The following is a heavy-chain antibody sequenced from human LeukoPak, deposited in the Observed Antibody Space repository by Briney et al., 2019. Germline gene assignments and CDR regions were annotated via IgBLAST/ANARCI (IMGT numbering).Heavy chain of an antibody. CDR1: GYTFTSYY. Sequence: ASLKVSCKASGYTFTSYYMHWGRQAPGQGLEWMGIINPSGGSTSYAQKFQGRVTMTRDMSTSTVYMELSSLRSEDTAVYYCARDHCSGGSCYGDYWGQGTLVTVSS. D-gene: IGHD2-15*01. CDR3: ARDHCSGGSCYGDY. J-gene: IGHJ4*02. CDR2: INPSGGST. V-gene: IGHV1-46*01.